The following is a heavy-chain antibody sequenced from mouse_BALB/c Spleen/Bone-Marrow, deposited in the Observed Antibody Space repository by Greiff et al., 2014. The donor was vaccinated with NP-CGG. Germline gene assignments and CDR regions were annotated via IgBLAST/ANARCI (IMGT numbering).Heavy chain of an antibody. CDR2: IDPSDSET. CDR3: ARGYYGRTYGWYFDV. D-gene: IGHD1-1*01. J-gene: IGHJ1*01. Sequence: VQLQQSGAEFVKPGAPVKLPCKASGYTFTNYWMNWVKQRPGRGLEWIGRIDPSDSETHYNQKFKDKATLTVDKSSSTAYIQLSSLTSEDSAVYYCARGYYGRTYGWYFDVWGAGTTVTVSS. CDR1: GYTFTNYW. V-gene: IGHV1-69*02.